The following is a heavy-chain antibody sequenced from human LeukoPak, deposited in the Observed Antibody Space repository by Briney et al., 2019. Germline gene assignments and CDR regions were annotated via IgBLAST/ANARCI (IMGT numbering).Heavy chain of an antibody. CDR3: AKPRASSWYSDY. D-gene: IGHD6-13*01. Sequence: PGGSLRLSCAASGFTFSSYAMSWVRQAPGKGLEWVSAISGSGGSTYYADSVKGRSTISRDNSKNTLYLQMNSLRAEDTAVYYCAKPRASSWYSDYWGQGTLVTVSS. CDR2: ISGSGGST. CDR1: GFTFSSYA. V-gene: IGHV3-23*01. J-gene: IGHJ4*02.